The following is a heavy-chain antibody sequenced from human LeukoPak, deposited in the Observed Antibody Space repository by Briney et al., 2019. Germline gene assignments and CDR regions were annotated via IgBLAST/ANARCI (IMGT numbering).Heavy chain of an antibody. J-gene: IGHJ6*03. CDR3: AREDSSSSSKYYYYYMDV. D-gene: IGHD6-6*01. CDR1: GGSISSSNYY. CDR2: IYHSGSI. Sequence: PSETLSLTCTVSGGSISSSNYYWGWIRQPPGKGLEWIGSIYHSGSIYYNPSLKSRVTISVDTSKNQFSLKLSSVTAADTAVYYCAREDSSSSSKYYYYYMDVWGKGTTVTVSS. V-gene: IGHV4-39*07.